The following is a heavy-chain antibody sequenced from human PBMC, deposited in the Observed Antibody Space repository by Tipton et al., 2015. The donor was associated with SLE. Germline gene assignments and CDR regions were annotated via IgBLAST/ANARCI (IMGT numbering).Heavy chain of an antibody. CDR3: ARDSYDGSPYPLPFDD. V-gene: IGHV3-30*04. J-gene: IGHJ4*02. D-gene: IGHD4-23*01. CDR1: GFTFSSYA. Sequence: SLRLSCAASGFTFSSYAIHWVRQAPGKGLEWVAVISYDRGNKYYADSVKGRFTISRDNSKNTVYLQMNSLRADDTAVYYCARDSYDGSPYPLPFDDWGQGTPVTVSS. CDR2: ISYDRGNK.